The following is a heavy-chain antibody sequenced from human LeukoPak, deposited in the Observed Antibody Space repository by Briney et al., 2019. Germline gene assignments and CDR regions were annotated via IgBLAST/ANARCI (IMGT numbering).Heavy chain of an antibody. D-gene: IGHD3-22*01. V-gene: IGHV4-39*07. CDR1: GGSISSSSYY. Sequence: PSETLSLTCTVSGGSISSSSYYWGWLRQPPGKGLEWIGSIYYSGSTYYNPSLQSRVTISVATSKNHFYLKLSSVTDADTAVYYCARQYYYDPIDCWGQGTLVTVAS. CDR3: ARQYYYDPIDC. CDR2: IYYSGST. J-gene: IGHJ4*02.